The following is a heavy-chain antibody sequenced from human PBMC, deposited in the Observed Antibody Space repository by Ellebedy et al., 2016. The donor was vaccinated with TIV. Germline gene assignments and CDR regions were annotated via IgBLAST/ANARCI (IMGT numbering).Heavy chain of an antibody. CDR2: VFYSGNT. Sequence: GSLRLSCTVSGGSISSYYWSWIRQPPGRGLEWIGYVFYSGNTNYNPSLKSRVTISVDTSKHQFSLKLNSVTAADTAVYYCARVNWFGELGGYLDSWGQGTLATVSS. D-gene: IGHD3-10*01. J-gene: IGHJ4*02. V-gene: IGHV4-59*01. CDR3: ARVNWFGELGGYLDS. CDR1: GGSISSYY.